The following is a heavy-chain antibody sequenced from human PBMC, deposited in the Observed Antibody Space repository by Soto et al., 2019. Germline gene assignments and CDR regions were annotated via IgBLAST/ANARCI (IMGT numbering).Heavy chain of an antibody. CDR2: INPSTGGT. D-gene: IGHD6-13*01. Sequence: QVHLVQSGAEVKKAGASVKVSCKASGYTFTGYYIHWVRQAPGQGFEWVGWINPSTGGTSYAQKFQGRVTVTRDTSTYTVYMELSGLRSGDTAVYYCARGGYSSTWSNLLDRSGLDVWGQGTTVTVSS. J-gene: IGHJ6*02. V-gene: IGHV1-2*02. CDR1: GYTFTGYY. CDR3: ARGGYSSTWSNLLDRSGLDV.